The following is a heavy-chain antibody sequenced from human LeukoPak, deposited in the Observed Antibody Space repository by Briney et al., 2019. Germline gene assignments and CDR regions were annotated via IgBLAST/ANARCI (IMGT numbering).Heavy chain of an antibody. V-gene: IGHV4-31*03. CDR2: IYYSGST. CDR3: AGAFFDGYGDDYPPFYFDY. Sequence: SQTLSLTCTVSGGSISSGGYYWSWIRQHPGKGLEWIGYIYYSGSTYYNPSLKSRVTISVDTSKNQFSLKLSSVTAADTAVYYCAGAFFDGYGDDYPPFYFDYWGQGTLVTVSS. CDR1: GGSISSGGYY. D-gene: IGHD5-18*01. J-gene: IGHJ4*02.